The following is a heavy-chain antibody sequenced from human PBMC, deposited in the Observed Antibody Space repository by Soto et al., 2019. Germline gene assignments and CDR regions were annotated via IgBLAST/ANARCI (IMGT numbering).Heavy chain of an antibody. V-gene: IGHV1-69*01. CDR3: ARDPNSNYGENWFDP. CDR1: GDTFSRYA. J-gene: IGHJ5*02. CDR2: IIPIFHKA. D-gene: IGHD1-7*01. Sequence: QVQLVQSGAEVKKPGSSVKISCKASGDTFSRYAISWVRQAPGQGLEWMGGIIPIFHKAKYAQKFQGRVTITADESTSTAYMELSSLRSEDTAVYYCARDPNSNYGENWFDPWGQGTLVTVSS.